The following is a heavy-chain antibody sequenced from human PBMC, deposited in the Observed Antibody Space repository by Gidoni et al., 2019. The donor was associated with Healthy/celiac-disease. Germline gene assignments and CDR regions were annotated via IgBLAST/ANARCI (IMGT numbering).Heavy chain of an antibody. CDR2: SSGSGGST. D-gene: IGHD6-13*01. J-gene: IGHJ6*02. V-gene: IGHV3-23*01. CDR3: AKDVLAAAVIPRYYYYYGMDV. CDR1: GFTFRSFA. Sequence: EVQLLESGGGWVQHGGSLGLSCEASGFTFRSFAMSWFRQSPGKGLEWVSASSGSGGSTYYADSVKGRFTISRDNSKNTLYLQMNSLRAEDTAVYYCAKDVLAAAVIPRYYYYYGMDVWGQGTTVTVSS.